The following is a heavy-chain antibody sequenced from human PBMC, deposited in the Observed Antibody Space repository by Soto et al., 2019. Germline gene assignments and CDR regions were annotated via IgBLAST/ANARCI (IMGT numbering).Heavy chain of an antibody. V-gene: IGHV3-23*01. CDR2: TSGSGGTT. CDR3: AKLRRASSDYFFDY. CDR1: GFTFVSYA. D-gene: IGHD2-21*02. Sequence: PGGSLRLSCAASGFTFVSYAMGWVRQAPGKGLEWASVTSGSGGTTYYADSVKGRFTISRDDLKHTLYLQMNSLGAEDTAVYYCAKLRRASSDYFFDYWGQGTLVTVSS. J-gene: IGHJ4*02.